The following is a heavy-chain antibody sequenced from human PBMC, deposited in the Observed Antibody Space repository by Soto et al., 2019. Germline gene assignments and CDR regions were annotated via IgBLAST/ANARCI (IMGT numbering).Heavy chain of an antibody. J-gene: IGHJ4*02. Sequence: QVQLVQSGAEEKKPGASVKLSCKASGYTFSSYSMHWVRQAPGQRLEWMGWINAGNGNTKYSQKFQGRVTITRDTSASTAYMDLSSLRSEDTAVYYCAIDILFDYWGQGTLVTVSS. D-gene: IGHD2-15*01. CDR1: GYTFSSYS. CDR2: INAGNGNT. V-gene: IGHV1-3*05. CDR3: AIDILFDY.